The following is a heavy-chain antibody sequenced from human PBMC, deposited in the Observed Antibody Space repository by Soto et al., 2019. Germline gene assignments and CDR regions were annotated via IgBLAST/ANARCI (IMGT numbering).Heavy chain of an antibody. D-gene: IGHD2-2*01. J-gene: IGHJ4*02. CDR1: GFTFSSYA. Sequence: GGSLRLSCAASGFTFSSYAMTWVRQAPGKGLEWVSTVSGSGGNTYYADSVKGRFTISRDNSKNTLYLQMNSLRAEDSAVYYCASRAVPAAVLYFDYWGLGTLVTVSS. CDR3: ASRAVPAAVLYFDY. CDR2: VSGSGGNT. V-gene: IGHV3-23*01.